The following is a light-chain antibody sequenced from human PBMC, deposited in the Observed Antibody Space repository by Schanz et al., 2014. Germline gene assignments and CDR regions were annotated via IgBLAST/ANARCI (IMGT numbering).Light chain of an antibody. CDR2: DVS. V-gene: IGLV2-14*01. J-gene: IGLJ1*01. Sequence: QSALTQPASVSGSPGQSITISCTGTSSDVGGYNYVSWYQQHPGKAPKLIIYDVSNRPSGVSIRFSGSKSGNTASLTISGLQAEDEADYYCSSYTSSSTLFGPGTKLTVL. CDR3: SSYTSSSTL. CDR1: SSDVGGYNY.